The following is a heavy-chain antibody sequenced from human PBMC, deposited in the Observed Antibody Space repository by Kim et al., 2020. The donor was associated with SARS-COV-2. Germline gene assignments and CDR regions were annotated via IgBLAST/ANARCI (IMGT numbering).Heavy chain of an antibody. CDR1: GFTFSSYS. Sequence: GGSLRLSCAASGFTFSSYSMNWVRQAPGKGLEWVSSISSSSSYIYYADSVKGRFTISRDNSKNSLYLQMNSLRAEDTAVYYCAIVGPYQGYSGYDSSASFEYWGQGALGTVSP. CDR2: ISSSSSYI. D-gene: IGHD5-12*01. V-gene: IGHV3-21*01. J-gene: IGHJ4*02. CDR3: AIVGPYQGYSGYDSSASFEY.